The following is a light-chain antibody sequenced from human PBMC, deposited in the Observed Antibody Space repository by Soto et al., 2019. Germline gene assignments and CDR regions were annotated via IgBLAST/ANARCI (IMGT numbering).Light chain of an antibody. CDR3: HQYGSTPFA. J-gene: IGKJ3*01. V-gene: IGKV3-20*01. CDR2: GAS. Sequence: EIVLTQSPGTLSLSPGDRATLSCRASQSVSTNYLAWYQQSLGQAPRLLIYGASSRATGIPGRFSGNGSGTVFTLTISRLESEYFEVYYCHQYGSTPFAFGPGAKVDV. CDR1: QSVSTNY.